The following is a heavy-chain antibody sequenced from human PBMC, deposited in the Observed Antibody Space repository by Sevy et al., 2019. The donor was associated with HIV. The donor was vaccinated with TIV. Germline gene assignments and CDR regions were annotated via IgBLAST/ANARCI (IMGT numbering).Heavy chain of an antibody. CDR3: TTAITIIVVVDY. CDR2: IKSKTDCGTT. Sequence: GGSLRLSCAASGFTFSNAWMSWVRQAPGKGLEWVDRIKSKTDCGTTDHAAPVKGRFTISRDDSKNTLYLQMNSLKTEDTAVYYCTTAITIIVVVDYWGQGTLVTVSS. V-gene: IGHV3-15*01. J-gene: IGHJ4*02. CDR1: GFTFSNAW. D-gene: IGHD3-22*01.